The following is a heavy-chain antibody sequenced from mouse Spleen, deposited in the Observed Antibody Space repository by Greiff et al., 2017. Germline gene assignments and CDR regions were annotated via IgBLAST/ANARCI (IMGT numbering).Heavy chain of an antibody. V-gene: IGHV5-9-4*01. J-gene: IGHJ2*01. CDR1: GFTFSSYA. Sequence: EVKLMESGGGLVKPGGSLKLSCAASGFTFSSYAMSWVRQSPEKRLEWVAEISSGGSYTYYPDTVTGRFTISRDNAKNTLYLEMSSLRSEDTAMYYCARSYRYAFDYWGQGTTLTVSS. CDR3: ARSYRYAFDY. CDR2: ISSGGSYT. D-gene: IGHD2-14*01.